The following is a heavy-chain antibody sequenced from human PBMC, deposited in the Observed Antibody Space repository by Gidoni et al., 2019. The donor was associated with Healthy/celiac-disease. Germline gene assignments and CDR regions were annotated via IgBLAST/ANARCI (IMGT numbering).Heavy chain of an antibody. CDR2: IVVGSGNT. D-gene: IGHD1-7*01. CDR1: GFTFPSSA. Sequence: QIQLVQSGPEVTKPGTSVKVSCKASGFTFPSSAMHGVRQARGQRLEWIGWIVVGSGNTNYAQKFQERVTSTRDMSTSTAYMELSSLRSEDTAVYYCAGFPSWNYWVVAFDIWGQGTMVTVSS. V-gene: IGHV1-58*02. CDR3: AGFPSWNYWVVAFDI. J-gene: IGHJ3*02.